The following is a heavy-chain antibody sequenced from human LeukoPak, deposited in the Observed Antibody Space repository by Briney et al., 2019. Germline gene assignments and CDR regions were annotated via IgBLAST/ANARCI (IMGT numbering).Heavy chain of an antibody. V-gene: IGHV4-38-2*02. Sequence: WETLSLTCTVSGYSISSGYYWGWIRQPPGKGLEWIGSIYHSGSTYYNPSLKSRVTLSVDTSKNQFSLKLTSVTAADTAVYYCARTMEGYCSGGSCFQYSYYMDVWGKGTTVTVSS. CDR3: ARTMEGYCSGGSCFQYSYYMDV. D-gene: IGHD2-15*01. CDR2: IYHSGST. J-gene: IGHJ6*03. CDR1: GYSISSGYY.